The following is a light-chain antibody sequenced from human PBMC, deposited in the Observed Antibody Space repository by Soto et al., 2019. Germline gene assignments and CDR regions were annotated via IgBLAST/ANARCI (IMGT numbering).Light chain of an antibody. CDR3: AAWDDSLSGFYV. J-gene: IGLJ1*01. V-gene: IGLV1-44*01. Sequence: VLTQPPSASGTPGQRVTISCSGSSSNIGSNTVNWYQQRPGTAPKLLIYSNNQRPSGVPDRFSGSKSGTSASLAISGLQSEDEADYYCAAWDDSLSGFYVFGTGTKVTVL. CDR1: SSNIGSNT. CDR2: SNN.